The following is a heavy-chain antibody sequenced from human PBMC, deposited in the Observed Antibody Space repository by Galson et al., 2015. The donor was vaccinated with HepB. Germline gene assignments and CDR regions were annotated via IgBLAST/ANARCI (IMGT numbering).Heavy chain of an antibody. J-gene: IGHJ6*02. CDR1: GGTFSSYA. CDR3: ARGYCSGGSCYSRNYYGMDV. D-gene: IGHD2-15*01. V-gene: IGHV1-69*04. CDR2: IIPILGIA. Sequence: SVKVSCKASGGTFSSYAISWVRQAPGQGLEWMGRIIPILGIANYAQKFQGRVTITADKSTSTAYMELSSLRSEDTAVYYCARGYCSGGSCYSRNYYGMDVWGQGTTVTVSS.